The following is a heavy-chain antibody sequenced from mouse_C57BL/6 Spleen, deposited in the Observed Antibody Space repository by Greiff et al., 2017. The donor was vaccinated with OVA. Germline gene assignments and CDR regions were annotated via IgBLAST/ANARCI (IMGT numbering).Heavy chain of an antibody. V-gene: IGHV1-9*01. Sequence: QVQLKESGAELMKPGASVKLSCKATGYTFPGYWIEWVKQRPGHGLEWIGEILPGSGSTNYNEKFKGKATFTADTSSNTAYMQLSSLTTEDSAIYYCARRLTGTPMDYWGQGTSVTVSS. CDR2: ILPGSGST. D-gene: IGHD4-1*01. CDR3: ARRLTGTPMDY. J-gene: IGHJ4*01. CDR1: GYTFPGYW.